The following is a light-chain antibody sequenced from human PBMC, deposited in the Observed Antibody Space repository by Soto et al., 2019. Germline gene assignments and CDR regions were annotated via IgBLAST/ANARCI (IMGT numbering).Light chain of an antibody. CDR2: EVS. V-gene: IGLV2-8*01. CDR3: YSYAGSNNWV. J-gene: IGLJ3*02. CDR1: SSDVGGYNY. Sequence: QSALTQPPSASGSPGQSVTISCTGTSSDVGGYNYVSWYQQHPGKAPKLMIYEVSKRPSGVPDRFSGSKSGNTASLTVSGLQGEDEADYYCYSYAGSNNWVFGGGTKVTVL.